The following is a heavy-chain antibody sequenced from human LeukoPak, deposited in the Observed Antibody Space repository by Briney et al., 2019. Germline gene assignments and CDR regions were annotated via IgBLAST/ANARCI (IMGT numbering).Heavy chain of an antibody. V-gene: IGHV4-4*07. CDR3: ARDVNYYDSTGYYGKENWFDP. Sequence: SETLSLTCTVSGGSISNHYWSWIRQSAGKGLEWIGRINTSGSTFYNPSLKSRVTMSFDTSKNQFSLKLNSMTAADTAVYFCARDVNYYDSTGYYGKENWFDPWGQGTLVTVSS. J-gene: IGHJ5*02. D-gene: IGHD3-22*01. CDR2: INTSGST. CDR1: GGSISNHY.